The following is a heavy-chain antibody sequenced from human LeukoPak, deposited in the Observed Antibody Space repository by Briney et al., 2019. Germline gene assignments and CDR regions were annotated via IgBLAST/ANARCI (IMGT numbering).Heavy chain of an antibody. CDR3: ARVSPNRRISYGYQNWFDP. CDR2: ISAYNGNT. J-gene: IGHJ5*02. CDR1: GYTFTSYG. Sequence: GASVKVSCKASGYTFTSYGISWVRQAPGQGLEWMGRISAYNGNTNYAQKFQGRVSMTTDTSTSTAYMELRSLRSDDTAVYFCARVSPNRRISYGYQNWFDPWGQGTLVSVSS. D-gene: IGHD5-18*01. V-gene: IGHV1-18*01.